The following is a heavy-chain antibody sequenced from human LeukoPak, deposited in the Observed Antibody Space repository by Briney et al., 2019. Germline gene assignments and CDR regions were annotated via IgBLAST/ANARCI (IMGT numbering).Heavy chain of an antibody. V-gene: IGHV4-59*12. Sequence: SETLSLTCTASGGSISSYYWSWIRQPPGKGLEWIGYIYYSGSTNYNPSLKSRVTISVDTSKNQFSLKLSSVTAADTAVYYCARDQGVGAMRGYYYYYYMDVWGKGTTVTVSS. CDR1: GGSISSYY. CDR3: ARDQGVGAMRGYYYYYYMDV. J-gene: IGHJ6*03. CDR2: IYYSGST. D-gene: IGHD1-26*01.